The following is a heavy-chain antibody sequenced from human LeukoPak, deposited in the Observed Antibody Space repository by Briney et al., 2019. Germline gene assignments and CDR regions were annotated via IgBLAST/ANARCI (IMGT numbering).Heavy chain of an antibody. J-gene: IGHJ4*02. CDR3: ARVYSGSFSPFDY. V-gene: IGHV3-11*05. Sequence: TPGGSLRLSCAASGFTFSNYYMSWIRQAPGKGLEWVSSISSSSSYIYYADSVKGRFTISRDNGKNSLYLQMNSLRAEDTALYYCARVYSGSFSPFDYWGQGTLVTVSS. D-gene: IGHD1-26*01. CDR2: ISSSSSYI. CDR1: GFTFSNYY.